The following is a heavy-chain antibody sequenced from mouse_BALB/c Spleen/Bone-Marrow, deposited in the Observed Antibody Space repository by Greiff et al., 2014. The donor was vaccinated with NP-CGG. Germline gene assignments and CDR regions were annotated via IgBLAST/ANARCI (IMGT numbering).Heavy chain of an antibody. V-gene: IGHV5-12-2*01. CDR2: ISNGGGST. J-gene: IGHJ3*01. Sequence: EVKLVESGGGLVQPGGSLKLSCAASGFTFSSYTMSWVRQTPEKRLEWVAYISNGGGSTYYPDTVKGRFTISRDNAKNTLYLQMSRLKSEDTAMYYCARRAGAYWGQGTLVTVSA. CDR3: ARRAGAY. CDR1: GFTFSSYT. D-gene: IGHD3-3*01.